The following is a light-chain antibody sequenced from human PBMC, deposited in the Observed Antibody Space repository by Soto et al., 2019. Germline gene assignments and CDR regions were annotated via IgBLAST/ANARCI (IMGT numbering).Light chain of an antibody. V-gene: IGKV1-39*01. Sequence: DIQMTQSPSFLSASVGDRVTITCRASQSIGKHLNWYQQKPGKAPKFLIYGASTLQCGVPSRFTGSGSGTDFTLTVNSLQPEDFATYYCQQSYSSPTTFGQGTRLEI. J-gene: IGKJ5*01. CDR2: GAS. CDR3: QQSYSSPTT. CDR1: QSIGKH.